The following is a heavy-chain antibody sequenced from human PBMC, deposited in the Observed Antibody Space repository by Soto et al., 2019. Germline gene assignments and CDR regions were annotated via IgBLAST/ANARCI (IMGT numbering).Heavy chain of an antibody. V-gene: IGHV4-30-4*01. D-gene: IGHD3-22*01. CDR2: IYYSGST. Sequence: LSLTCTVSGGSISSGDYYWSWIRQPPGKGLGWIGYIYYSGSTYYNPSLKSRVTISIDTSKNQFSLKLSSVTAADTAVYYCAREGKGDYYDTSGYYFDYWGQGTLVTVSS. CDR1: GGSISSGDYY. CDR3: AREGKGDYYDTSGYYFDY. J-gene: IGHJ4*02.